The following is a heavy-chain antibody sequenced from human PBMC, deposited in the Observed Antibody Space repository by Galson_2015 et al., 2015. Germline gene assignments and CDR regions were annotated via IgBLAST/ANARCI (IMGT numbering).Heavy chain of an antibody. CDR1: GFSFHTSA. J-gene: IGHJ5*02. CDR3: ARDRVFSSETGDDPNWFDP. Sequence: SLRLSCAASGFSFHTSAMSWVRQAPGKGLEWVSGISGSGSSTDYADSVKGRFTISRDNSKNMLYLQMNSLRGEDTAVYYCARDRVFSSETGDDPNWFDPWGQGTLVTVSS. D-gene: IGHD2-21*01. V-gene: IGHV3-23*01. CDR2: ISGSGSST.